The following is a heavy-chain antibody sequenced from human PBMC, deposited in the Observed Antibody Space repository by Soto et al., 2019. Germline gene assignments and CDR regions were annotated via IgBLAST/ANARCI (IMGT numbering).Heavy chain of an antibody. J-gene: IGHJ6*03. D-gene: IGHD2-15*01. V-gene: IGHV4-59*02. CDR1: GGSVSSYY. Sequence: SETLSLACTVSGGSVSSYYWSWIRQPPGKGLEWIGYIYYSGSTKYNPSLKSRVTISVDTSKNQFSLKLSSVTAADTAVYYCARISCSGDRCYGGPYYYYMDIWGKGTTVTVSS. CDR2: IYYSGST. CDR3: ARISCSGDRCYGGPYYYYMDI.